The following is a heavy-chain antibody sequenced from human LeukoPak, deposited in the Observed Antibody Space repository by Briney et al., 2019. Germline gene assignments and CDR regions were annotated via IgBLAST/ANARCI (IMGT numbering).Heavy chain of an antibody. J-gene: IGHJ4*02. Sequence: GGTLRLSCAASGFTVSSSHMSWVRQAPGKGLEWVSIIYSGGSTSYSDSVKGRFIISRDNSKNTLCLQMNSLRAEDTAIYYCARRSPIAGAGPRRLEDWGQGTLVTVSS. V-gene: IGHV3-53*01. CDR1: GFTVSSSH. D-gene: IGHD6-13*01. CDR2: IYSGGST. CDR3: ARRSPIAGAGPRRLED.